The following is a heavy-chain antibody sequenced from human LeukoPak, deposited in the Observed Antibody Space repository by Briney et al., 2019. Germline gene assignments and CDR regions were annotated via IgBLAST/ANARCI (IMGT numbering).Heavy chain of an antibody. V-gene: IGHV3-23*01. J-gene: IGHJ4*02. CDR2: ISGSGDDT. D-gene: IGHD3-22*01. CDR3: AKGDYYYDSSGYYLRGYFDY. Sequence: PGGSLRLSCAASGFTFSTYAMTWVRQAPGKGLEWVSVISGSGDDTDYADSVKGRFTISRDNSKNTLYLQMNSLRAEYTAVYYCAKGDYYYDSSGYYLRGYFDYWGQGTLVTVSS. CDR1: GFTFSTYA.